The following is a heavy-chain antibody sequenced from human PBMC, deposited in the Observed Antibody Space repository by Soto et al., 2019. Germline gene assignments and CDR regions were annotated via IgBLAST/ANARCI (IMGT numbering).Heavy chain of an antibody. Sequence: SETLSLTCAVYGGSFSGYYWSWIRQPPGQGLEWIGELNHSGSTNYNPSLKSRVTISVDNAKNSLYLQMNSLRAEDTAVYYCARSRGPWRITGTTVFDYWGQGTLVTVSS. CDR2: LNHSGST. D-gene: IGHD1-20*01. CDR3: ARSRGPWRITGTTVFDY. CDR1: GGSFSGYY. J-gene: IGHJ4*02. V-gene: IGHV4-34*01.